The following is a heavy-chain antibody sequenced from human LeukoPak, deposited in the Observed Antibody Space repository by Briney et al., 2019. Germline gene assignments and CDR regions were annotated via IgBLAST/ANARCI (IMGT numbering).Heavy chain of an antibody. CDR2: ISSSSSYI. CDR3: AKELRLVTTKDY. D-gene: IGHD2-21*02. J-gene: IGHJ4*02. CDR1: GFTFSSYS. V-gene: IGHV3-21*04. Sequence: GGSLRLSCAASGFTFSSYSMNWVRQAPGKGLEWVSSISSSSSYIYYADSVKGRFTISRDNSKNTLYLQMNSLRAEDTAVYYCAKELRLVTTKDYWGQGTLVTVSS.